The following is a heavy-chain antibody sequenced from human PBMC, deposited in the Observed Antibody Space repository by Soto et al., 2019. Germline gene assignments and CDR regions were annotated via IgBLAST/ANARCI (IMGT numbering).Heavy chain of an antibody. J-gene: IGHJ6*02. CDR1: GVSISSYY. V-gene: IGHV4-59*01. Sequence: SETLSLTCTVSGVSISSYYWSWIRQPPGKGLEWIGYIYYSGSTNYNPSLKSRVTISLDTSKNQFALKLSSVTAADTAVYYCARDQKYYYGSGSYQYGMDAWGQGTTVTVSS. D-gene: IGHD3-10*01. CDR2: IYYSGST. CDR3: ARDQKYYYGSGSYQYGMDA.